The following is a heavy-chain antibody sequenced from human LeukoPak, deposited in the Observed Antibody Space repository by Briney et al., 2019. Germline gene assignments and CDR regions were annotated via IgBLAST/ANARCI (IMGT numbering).Heavy chain of an antibody. CDR2: ISWNSGSI. CDR1: GFTFDDYA. D-gene: IGHD6-19*01. J-gene: IGHJ3*02. Sequence: GRSLRLSCAASGFTFDDYAMHWVRQAPGKGLEWVSGISWNSGSIGYADSVKGRFTISRDNAKNSLYPQMNSLRAEDTALYYCAKDMTPDHSSGCSDIWGQGTMVTVSS. V-gene: IGHV3-9*01. CDR3: AKDMTPDHSSGCSDI.